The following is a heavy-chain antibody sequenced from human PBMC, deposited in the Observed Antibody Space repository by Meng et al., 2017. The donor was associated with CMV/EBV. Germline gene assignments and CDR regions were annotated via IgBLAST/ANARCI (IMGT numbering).Heavy chain of an antibody. D-gene: IGHD2-2*02. CDR3: ARGRGYCSSTSCYRAFDY. Sequence: GGSLRLSCAASGFTFSNFEMSWVRQAPGKGLEWVSYISSSGSTIYYADSVKGRFTISRDNAKNSLYLQMNSLRAEDTAVYYCARGRGYCSSTSCYRAFDYWGQGTLVTVSS. CDR2: ISSSGSTI. J-gene: IGHJ4*02. V-gene: IGHV3-48*03. CDR1: GFTFSNFE.